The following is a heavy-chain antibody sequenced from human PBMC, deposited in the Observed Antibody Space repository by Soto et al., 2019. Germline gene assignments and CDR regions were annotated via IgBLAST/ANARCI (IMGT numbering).Heavy chain of an antibody. D-gene: IGHD3-10*01. J-gene: IGHJ3*02. CDR3: GRGSGSATPGPFDI. CDR1: GFTFSTYG. CDR2: IWFDGSNK. Sequence: QVQLVESGGGVVQPGRSLRLSCAASGFTFSTYGMHWVRQAPGKGLEWVAIIWFDGSNKYYAESVEGRFTISRDNSKSTLFLQMNSLRDEDTAVYYCGRGSGSATPGPFDIWGRGTMVTDSS. V-gene: IGHV3-33*01.